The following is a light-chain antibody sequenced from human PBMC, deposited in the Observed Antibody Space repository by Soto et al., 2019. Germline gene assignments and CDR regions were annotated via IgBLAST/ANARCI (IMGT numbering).Light chain of an antibody. V-gene: IGLV1-47*01. CDR3: AAWDDSLSGYV. CDR2: RNN. Sequence: QSVLTQPPSASGTPGQRVTISCSGSSSNIGSNYVYWYQQLPGTAPKLLIYRNNQRPSGVPDRFSGSKSGTSASLANSGLRSEDEAHYYCAAWDDSLSGYVFGTGTQLTVL. J-gene: IGLJ1*01. CDR1: SSNIGSNY.